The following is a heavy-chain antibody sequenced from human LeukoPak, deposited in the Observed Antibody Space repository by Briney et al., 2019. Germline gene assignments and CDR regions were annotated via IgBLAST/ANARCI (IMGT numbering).Heavy chain of an antibody. Sequence: ASVKVSCKASGYTFTSYGISWVRQAPGQGLEWMGWISAYNGNTNYAQKLQGRVTMTTDTSTSTAYMELRSLRSDDTAVYYCARDSDLIVVVPAADRDALDIWGQGTMVTVSS. CDR2: ISAYNGNT. CDR1: GYTFTSYG. D-gene: IGHD2-2*01. CDR3: ARDSDLIVVVPAADRDALDI. V-gene: IGHV1-18*01. J-gene: IGHJ3*02.